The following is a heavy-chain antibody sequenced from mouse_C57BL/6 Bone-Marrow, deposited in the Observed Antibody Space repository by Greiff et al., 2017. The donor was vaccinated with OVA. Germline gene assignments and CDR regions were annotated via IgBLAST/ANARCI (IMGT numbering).Heavy chain of an antibody. V-gene: IGHV5-9-1*02. J-gene: IGHJ1*03. CDR1: GFTFSSYA. CDR3: TRDHIDVEGWYFDV. CDR2: ISSGGDYI. Sequence: EVHLVESGEGLVKPGGSLKLSCAASGFTFSSYAMSWVRQTPEKRLEWVAYISSGGDYIYYADTVKGRFTISRDNARNTLYLQMSSLKSEDTAMYYCTRDHIDVEGWYFDVWGTGTTVTVSA.